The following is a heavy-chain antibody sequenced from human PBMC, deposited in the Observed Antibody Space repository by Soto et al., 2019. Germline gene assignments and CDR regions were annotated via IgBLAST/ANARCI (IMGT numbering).Heavy chain of an antibody. CDR2: ISAYNGNT. D-gene: IGHD3-10*01. CDR1: GYTFTSYG. Sequence: QVQLVQSGAEVKKPGASVKVSCKASGYTFTSYGISWVRQAPGQGLEWMGWISAYNGNTNYAQKLQGRVTMTTDTRTXXAYMELRSLRSDDTAVYYCARDLYYGSGSYYGMDVWGQGTTVTVSS. V-gene: IGHV1-18*01. CDR3: ARDLYYGSGSYYGMDV. J-gene: IGHJ6*02.